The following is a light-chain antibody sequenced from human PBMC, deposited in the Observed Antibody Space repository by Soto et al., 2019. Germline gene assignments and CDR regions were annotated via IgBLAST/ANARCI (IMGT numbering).Light chain of an antibody. CDR1: QSVSSY. Sequence: EIVLTQSPGTLSLSPGERATLSCRASQSVSSYLAWYQQKPGQAPRLLIYDASKRATGIPARFSGSGSGADLTLTISRLEAEECARYYWQQRSNWPLTFGGGTKVEIK. V-gene: IGKV3-11*01. CDR2: DAS. J-gene: IGKJ4*01. CDR3: QQRSNWPLT.